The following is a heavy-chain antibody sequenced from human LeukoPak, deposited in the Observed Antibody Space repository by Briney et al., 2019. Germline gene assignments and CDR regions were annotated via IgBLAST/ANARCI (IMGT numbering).Heavy chain of an antibody. D-gene: IGHD5-18*01. CDR2: INPSVGST. CDR1: GYTFTSYY. V-gene: IGHV1-46*01. Sequence: ASVKVSCKASGYTFTSYYMDWVRQAPGQGLEWMGIINPSVGSTSYAQKFQGRVTMTRDTSTSTVYMELSSLRSEDTAVYYCARGVSGYSYGRYYYYGMGVWGQGTTVTVSS. J-gene: IGHJ6*02. CDR3: ARGVSGYSYGRYYYYGMGV.